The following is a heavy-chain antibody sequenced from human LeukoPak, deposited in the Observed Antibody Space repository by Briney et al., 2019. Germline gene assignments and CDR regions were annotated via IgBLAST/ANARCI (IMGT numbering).Heavy chain of an antibody. J-gene: IGHJ6*03. Sequence: SETLSLTCTVSGGSISSYYWSWIRQPAGKGLEWIGRIYISGSTNYNPSLKSRVTMSVDTSKNQFSLKLSSVTAADTAVYYCAKHPGDFTGIVNYYYMDVWGKGTTVTVSS. CDR1: GGSISSYY. CDR3: AKHPGDFTGIVNYYYMDV. V-gene: IGHV4-4*07. D-gene: IGHD1-26*01. CDR2: IYISGST.